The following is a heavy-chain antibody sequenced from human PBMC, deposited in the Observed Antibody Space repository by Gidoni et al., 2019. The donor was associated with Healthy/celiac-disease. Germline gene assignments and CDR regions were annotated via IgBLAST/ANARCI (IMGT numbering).Heavy chain of an antibody. CDR1: GGSFSGYH. Sequence: QVQLQQWGAGLLKPSETLSLTCAVYGGSFSGYHWSWIRQPPGKGLEWIGEINRSGSTNYNPYLKGRVTISVEASKSQFSIKLGSVATAGTAVYYCARVFGSGYYNANWFDPWGQGTLVTVSS. CDR2: INRSGST. V-gene: IGHV4-34*01. J-gene: IGHJ5*02. D-gene: IGHD3-22*01. CDR3: ARVFGSGYYNANWFDP.